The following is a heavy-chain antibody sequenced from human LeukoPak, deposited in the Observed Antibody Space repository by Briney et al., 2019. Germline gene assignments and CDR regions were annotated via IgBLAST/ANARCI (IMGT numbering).Heavy chain of an antibody. V-gene: IGHV3-23*01. CDR2: ISGSGGST. CDR1: GFTFSSYA. CDR3: AKAEDPASEYYDSRNVGADY. Sequence: GGSLRLSCAASGFTFSSYAMSWVRQAPGKGLEWVSAISGSGGSTYYADSVKGRFTISRDNSKNTLYLQMNSLRAEDTAVYYCAKAEDPASEYYDSRNVGADYWGQGTLVTVSS. D-gene: IGHD3-22*01. J-gene: IGHJ4*02.